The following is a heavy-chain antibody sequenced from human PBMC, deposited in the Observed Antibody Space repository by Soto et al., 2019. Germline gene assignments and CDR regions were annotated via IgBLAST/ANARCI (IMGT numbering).Heavy chain of an antibody. D-gene: IGHD3-10*01. CDR3: AKGPQAGYYHSGIFYSSVA. CDR1: GGSFHGYY. Sequence: PSETLSLTCAVYGGSFHGYYWSWIRQPPGKGLEWIGEINHSGSVNFNPTFKSRVSISLDTSKNQMSLQLSSVSAADTAVYYCAKGPQAGYYHSGIFYSSVAWRQGTQVTVSS. J-gene: IGHJ5*02. V-gene: IGHV4-34*01. CDR2: INHSGSV.